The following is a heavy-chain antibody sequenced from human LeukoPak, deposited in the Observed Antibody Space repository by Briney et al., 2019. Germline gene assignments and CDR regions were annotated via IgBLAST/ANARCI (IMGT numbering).Heavy chain of an antibody. J-gene: IGHJ4*02. V-gene: IGHV5-51*01. CDR3: ARLGYGDEGDY. D-gene: IGHD4-17*01. CDR1: GXSFTSYC. Sequence: GESLKISFKGSGXSFTSYCIDWVRQMPGKGMEWMGIIYPADSDTRYSPSFQGQVTISADKSISTAYLQWSSLKASDTAMYYCARLGYGDEGDYWGQGTLVTVSS. CDR2: IYPADSDT.